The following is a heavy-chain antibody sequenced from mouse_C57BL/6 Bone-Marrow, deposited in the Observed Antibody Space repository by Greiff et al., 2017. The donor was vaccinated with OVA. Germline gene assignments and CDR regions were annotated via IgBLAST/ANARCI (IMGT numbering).Heavy chain of an antibody. J-gene: IGHJ3*01. V-gene: IGHV5-6*01. Sequence: EVMLVESGGDLVKPGGSLKLSCAASGFTFSSYGMSWVRQTPDKRLEWVATISSGGSYTYYPDSVKGRFTIFRDNAKNTLYLQMSSLKSEDTAMYYCARHYYGSSYAWFAYWGQGTLVTVSA. D-gene: IGHD1-1*01. CDR2: ISSGGSYT. CDR1: GFTFSSYG. CDR3: ARHYYGSSYAWFAY.